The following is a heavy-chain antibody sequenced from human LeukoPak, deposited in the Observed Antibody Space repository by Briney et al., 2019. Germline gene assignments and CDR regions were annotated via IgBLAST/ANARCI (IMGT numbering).Heavy chain of an antibody. V-gene: IGHV3-74*01. D-gene: IGHD4-23*01. CDR2: IASDGSST. CDR3: ARGRPHGNDY. CDR1: GFTFSSYW. J-gene: IGHJ4*02. Sequence: GGSLRLSCAASGFTFSSYWMNWVRQAQGKGLVWVSRIASDGSSTTYADSVKGRFSISRDNAKNTLYLQMNSLRVEDTAVYYCARGRPHGNDYWGQGTLVTVSS.